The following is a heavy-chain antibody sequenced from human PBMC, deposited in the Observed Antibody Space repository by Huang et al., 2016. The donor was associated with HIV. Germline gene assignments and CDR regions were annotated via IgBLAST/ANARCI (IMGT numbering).Heavy chain of an antibody. CDR3: AKDGRGSGTYYDYFEY. CDR1: GFTFNKFD. Sequence: QVQLVESGGGVVQPGRSLRLSCAAFGFTFNKFDMHWVRQAPGKGLEWVAIISYDGSSKYHADSVKCRFTISRDNSKNTVYLQINSLRVEDTAVYYCAKDGRGSGTYYDYFEYWGQGTLVTVSS. V-gene: IGHV3-30*18. CDR2: ISYDGSSK. D-gene: IGHD1-26*01. J-gene: IGHJ4*02.